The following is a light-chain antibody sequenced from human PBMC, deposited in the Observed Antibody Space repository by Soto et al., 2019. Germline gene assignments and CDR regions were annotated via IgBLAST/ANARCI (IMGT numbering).Light chain of an antibody. J-gene: IGKJ1*01. CDR3: QHYGSSWT. V-gene: IGKV3-20*01. CDR1: QTVSSSY. CDR2: GAS. Sequence: EIVLTQSPGTLSLSPGEGATLSCRASQTVSSSYLAWYQQKPGQAPRLLIYGASSRATGIPDRFSGSGSGTDFTLTISRLEPEDFAVYYCQHYGSSWTFGQGTKVDIK.